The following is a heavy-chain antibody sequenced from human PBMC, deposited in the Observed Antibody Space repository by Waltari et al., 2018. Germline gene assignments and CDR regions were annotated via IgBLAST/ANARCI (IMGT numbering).Heavy chain of an antibody. J-gene: IGHJ6*03. CDR2: ISNSGSTT. V-gene: IGHV3-48*03. CDR3: ARPSTEYYYYYYYMDV. Sequence: EVQVVESGGGLVQPGGCLRLSCVASGVTFSNYEMNWVRQAPGKGLEWVSYISNSGSTTYYADSVKGRFTISRDNAKNSLYLHMDSLRAEDTAVYYCARPSTEYYYYYYYMDVWGKGTTVTVS. CDR1: GVTFSNYE.